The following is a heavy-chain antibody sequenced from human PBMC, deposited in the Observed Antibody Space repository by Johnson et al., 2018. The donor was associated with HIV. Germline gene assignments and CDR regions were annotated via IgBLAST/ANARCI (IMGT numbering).Heavy chain of an antibody. V-gene: IGHV3-20*04. CDR3: ARDPRSWYDDAFDI. CDR1: GFTFNNYA. CDR2: INWNGGST. Sequence: VQLVESGGGVVQPGRSLRLSCAASGFTFNNYALHWVRQAPGKGLEWVSGINWNGGSTDYADSVKGRFTISRDNPMNSLYLQMHSLRAKDTALYYCARDPRSWYDDAFDIWGQGTMVTVSS. D-gene: IGHD6-13*01. J-gene: IGHJ3*02.